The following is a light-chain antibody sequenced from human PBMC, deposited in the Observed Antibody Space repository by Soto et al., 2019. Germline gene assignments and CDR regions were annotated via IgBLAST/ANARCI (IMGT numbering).Light chain of an antibody. Sequence: EVVLTQSPVTLSMSPGERATLSCRASQSVSNNFAWYQQKPGQAPRLLIYGDSTRATGVPARFSGSGSGTEFTLTIAGLQSEDIAIYYCHQYNHWPPLYSFGQGTRLEIK. V-gene: IGKV3-15*01. CDR3: HQYNHWPPLYS. J-gene: IGKJ2*01. CDR1: QSVSNN. CDR2: GDS.